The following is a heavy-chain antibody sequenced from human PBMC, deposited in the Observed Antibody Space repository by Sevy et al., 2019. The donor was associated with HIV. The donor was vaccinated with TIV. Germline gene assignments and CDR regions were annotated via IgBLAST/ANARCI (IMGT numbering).Heavy chain of an antibody. Sequence: ASVKVSCKASGGTFSSYAISWVRQAPGQGLEWMGGIIPIFGTANYAQKFQGRVTITADESTSTAYMELSSLRSEDTAGYYCARSVGAAGTRGRGDYWGQGTLVTVSS. D-gene: IGHD6-13*01. V-gene: IGHV1-69*13. CDR2: IIPIFGTA. CDR1: GGTFSSYA. J-gene: IGHJ4*02. CDR3: ARSVGAAGTRGRGDY.